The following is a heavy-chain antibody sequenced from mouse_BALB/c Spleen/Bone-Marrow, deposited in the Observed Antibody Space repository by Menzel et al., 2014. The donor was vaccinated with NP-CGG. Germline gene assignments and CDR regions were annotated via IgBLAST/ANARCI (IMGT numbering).Heavy chain of an antibody. V-gene: IGHV1-14*01. CDR2: INPYNDGT. Sequence: VQLKDSGPELVKPGASVKMSCKASGYTFTSYVMHWVKQKPGQGLEWIGYINPYNDGTKYNEKFKGKATLTSDKFSSTAYMELSSLTSEDSAVYYCARGGYGNVYYAMDYWGQGTSVTVSS. D-gene: IGHD2-10*02. CDR3: ARGGYGNVYYAMDY. CDR1: GYTFTSYV. J-gene: IGHJ4*01.